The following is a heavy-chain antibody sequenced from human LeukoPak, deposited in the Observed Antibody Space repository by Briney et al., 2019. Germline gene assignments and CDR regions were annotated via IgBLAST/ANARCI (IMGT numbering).Heavy chain of an antibody. CDR1: GYTLTELS. J-gene: IGHJ4*02. CDR3: ARDLNNWNRRGYFDY. D-gene: IGHD1-20*01. CDR2: FDPEDGET. Sequence: ASVKVSCKVSGYTLTELSMHWVRQAPGKGLEWMGGFDPEDGETIYAQKFQGRVTMTEDTSTDTAYMELSSLRSEDTAVYYCARDLNNWNRRGYFDYWGQGTLVTVSS. V-gene: IGHV1-24*01.